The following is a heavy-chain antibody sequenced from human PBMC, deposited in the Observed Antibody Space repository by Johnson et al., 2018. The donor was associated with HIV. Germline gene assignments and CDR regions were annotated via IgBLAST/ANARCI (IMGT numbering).Heavy chain of an antibody. CDR3: ARENSSGYHDAFDI. Sequence: QVQLVESGGGVVQPGRSLRLSCAASRFTFSSYAIHWVRQAPGKGLEWVAVILYDGNNKYYADSVKGRFTISRDNSKNTLYLQMNSLRAEDTAVYYCARENSSGYHDAFDIWGQGTMVTVSS. CDR2: ILYDGNNK. V-gene: IGHV3-30-3*01. CDR1: RFTFSSYA. J-gene: IGHJ3*02. D-gene: IGHD3-22*01.